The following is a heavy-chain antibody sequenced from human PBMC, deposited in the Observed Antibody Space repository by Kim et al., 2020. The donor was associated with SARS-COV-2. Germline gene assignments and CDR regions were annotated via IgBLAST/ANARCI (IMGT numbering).Heavy chain of an antibody. J-gene: IGHJ6*02. D-gene: IGHD3-10*01. CDR1: GFTFGDYA. CDR3: AKDMSDYYGSGSYYYYYYYGMDV. Sequence: GGSLRLSCAASGFTFGDYAMHWVRQAPGKGLEWVSGISWNSGSIGYADSVKGRFTISRDNAKNSLYLQMNSLRAEDTALYYCAKDMSDYYGSGSYYYYYYYGMDVWGQGTTVTVSS. CDR2: ISWNSGSI. V-gene: IGHV3-9*01.